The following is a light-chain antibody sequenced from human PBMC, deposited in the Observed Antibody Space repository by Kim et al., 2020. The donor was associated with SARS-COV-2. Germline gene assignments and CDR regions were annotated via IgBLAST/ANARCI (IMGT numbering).Light chain of an antibody. CDR3: QHHNTYPFT. Sequence: DIQMTQSPSTLSASVGDRVSITCRASQNINRWLAWYQQKPGKAPKVLIYDASTVETGVPSRFSGSGSGTEFTLTISSLQPDDFATYYCQHHNTYPFTFGQGTRLEIK. CDR2: DAS. CDR1: QNINRW. J-gene: IGKJ5*01. V-gene: IGKV1-5*01.